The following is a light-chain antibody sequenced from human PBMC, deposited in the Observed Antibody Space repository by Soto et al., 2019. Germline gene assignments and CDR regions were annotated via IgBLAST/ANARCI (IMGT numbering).Light chain of an antibody. V-gene: IGKV3-11*01. Sequence: EIVLTQSPATLSLSPGERATLSRRASQSVGSYLTWYQQKLGQAPRLLIYDASNRATGIPARFSGSGSGTDFTLTISSLEPEDFALYYCQQRSNWPPLTFGQGTRLEI. J-gene: IGKJ5*01. CDR3: QQRSNWPPLT. CDR1: QSVGSY. CDR2: DAS.